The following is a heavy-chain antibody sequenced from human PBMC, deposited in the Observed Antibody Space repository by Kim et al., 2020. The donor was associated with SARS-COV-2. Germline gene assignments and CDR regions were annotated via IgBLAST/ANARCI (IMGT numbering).Heavy chain of an antibody. Sequence: YNPSLKSRVFMSVDASKTQFSLRVTSVTAADTALYFCAGILSGGAAFDIWGPGTMVTVSS. CDR3: AGILSGGAAFDI. J-gene: IGHJ3*02. V-gene: IGHV4-4*08. D-gene: IGHD7-27*01.